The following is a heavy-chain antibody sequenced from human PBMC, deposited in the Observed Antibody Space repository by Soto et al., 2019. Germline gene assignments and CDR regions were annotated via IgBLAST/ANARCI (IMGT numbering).Heavy chain of an antibody. CDR3: ARAWVVVTAPDY. V-gene: IGHV1-18*01. CDR2: IGNYNGNT. D-gene: IGHD2-21*02. J-gene: IGHJ4*02. Sequence: ASVKVSCKASGYTFNSYGINWVRQAPGQGLEWMGWIGNYNGNTNYAQKLQGRVTITRDTSASTAYMELSSLRSEDTAVYYCARAWVVVTAPDYWGQGTLVTVSS. CDR1: GYTFNSYG.